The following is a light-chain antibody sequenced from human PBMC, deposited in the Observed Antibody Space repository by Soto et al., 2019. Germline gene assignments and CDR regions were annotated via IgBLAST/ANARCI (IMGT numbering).Light chain of an antibody. CDR1: QSVSSY. CDR3: QQYSNWPPYT. Sequence: EIVMTQSPATLSVSPGERATLSCRASQSVSSYLAWYQQKPGQAPRLLIYGASNRATGIPARFSGSGSGTDFTLTISSLQSEDFAVYYCQQYSNWPPYTFGQGTKLEIK. V-gene: IGKV3-15*01. CDR2: GAS. J-gene: IGKJ2*01.